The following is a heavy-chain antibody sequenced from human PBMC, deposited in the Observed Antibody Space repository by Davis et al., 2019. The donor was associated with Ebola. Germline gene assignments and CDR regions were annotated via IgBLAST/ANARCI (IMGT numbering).Heavy chain of an antibody. J-gene: IGHJ6*02. CDR1: GFTFSSYG. Sequence: GGSLRLSCAASGFTFSSYGMHWVRQAPGKGLEWVAVIWYDGSNKYYADSVKGRFTSSRDNSKNTLYLQMHSLRAEDTAVYYCARDQDSSSWYSYYYGMDVWGQGTTVTVSS. CDR2: IWYDGSNK. V-gene: IGHV3-33*01. D-gene: IGHD6-13*01. CDR3: ARDQDSSSWYSYYYGMDV.